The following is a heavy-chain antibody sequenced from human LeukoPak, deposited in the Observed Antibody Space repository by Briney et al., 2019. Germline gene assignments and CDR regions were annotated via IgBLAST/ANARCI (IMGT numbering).Heavy chain of an antibody. V-gene: IGHV3-15*07. CDR3: TTDGDGYYDILTGYYKSYYFDY. CDR1: GFTFSNAW. Sequence: GGSLRLSCAASGFTFSNAWMNWVRQAPGKVLEWVGRIKSKTDGGTTDYAAPVKGRFTISRDDSKNTLYLQMNSLKTEDTAVYYCTTDGDGYYDILTGYYKSYYFDYWGQGTLVTVSS. J-gene: IGHJ4*02. CDR2: IKSKTDGGTT. D-gene: IGHD3-9*01.